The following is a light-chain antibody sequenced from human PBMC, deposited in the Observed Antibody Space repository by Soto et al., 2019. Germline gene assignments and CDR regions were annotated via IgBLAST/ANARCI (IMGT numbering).Light chain of an antibody. CDR2: AAS. CDR1: QTLSNY. Sequence: DIQMTQSPSSLSASLGDRVTFTCRASQTLSNYLNWYQQKPGKAPKLLIYAASSLQSGVPSRFSGSGSGTDFTLTISSLQPEDFATYYCQQTYSTPQTFGQGTKVEIK. CDR3: QQTYSTPQT. V-gene: IGKV1-39*01. J-gene: IGKJ1*01.